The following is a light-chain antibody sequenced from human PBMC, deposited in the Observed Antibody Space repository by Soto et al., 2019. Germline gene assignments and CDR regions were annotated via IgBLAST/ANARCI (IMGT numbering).Light chain of an antibody. V-gene: IGKV1-5*01. CDR3: QQYETFSGP. J-gene: IGKJ1*01. CDR2: DAS. CDR1: QTVSSW. Sequence: DIQMTQSPSTLAGAIGVRVTITCRASQTVSSWLAWYQQKPGEAPKLLIYDASALPRGVPSRFSGSGSGTKFTLTIASLQPDDFATYYCQQYETFSGPFGPGTRWIS.